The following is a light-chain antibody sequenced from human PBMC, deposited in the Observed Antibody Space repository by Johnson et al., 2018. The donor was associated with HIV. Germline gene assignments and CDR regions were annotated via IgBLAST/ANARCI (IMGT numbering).Light chain of an antibody. Sequence: QSVLTQPPSVSAAPGQKVTISCSGSSSNIGNKYVSWYQQLPGTAPKLLIYENSKRPSGIPDRFSGSKSGTSATLGITGLQTGDEADYYCGTWDTSLSARGGFGSGTKVTVL. J-gene: IGLJ1*01. V-gene: IGLV1-51*02. CDR3: GTWDTSLSARGG. CDR1: SSNIGNKY. CDR2: ENS.